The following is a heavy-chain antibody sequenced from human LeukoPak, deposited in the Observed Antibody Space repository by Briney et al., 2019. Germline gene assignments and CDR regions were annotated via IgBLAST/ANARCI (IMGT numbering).Heavy chain of an antibody. V-gene: IGHV3-23*01. J-gene: IGHJ4*02. CDR1: GFTFSSYA. Sequence: GRSLRLSCAASGFTFSSYAMNWVRQAPGKGMGWVSAISGSGGSTLYADSVKGRVTISRDNSKNTLYLQMNSLRAEDTAVYYCAKDVVRDGYNYFDYWGQGTLVTVSS. CDR3: AKDVVRDGYNYFDY. CDR2: ISGSGGST. D-gene: IGHD5-24*01.